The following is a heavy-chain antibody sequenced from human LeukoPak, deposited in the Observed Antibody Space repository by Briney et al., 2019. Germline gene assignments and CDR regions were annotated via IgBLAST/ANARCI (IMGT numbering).Heavy chain of an antibody. Sequence: GGSLRLSCAASGFTFSSYAMSWVRQAPGKGLEGVSAISGSGGSTYYADSVKGRFTISRDNSKNTLYLQMNSLRAEDTAVYYCAKGDRYYYGSGSYPPNFDYWGQGTLVTVSS. CDR1: GFTFSSYA. J-gene: IGHJ4*02. D-gene: IGHD3-10*01. CDR2: ISGSGGST. CDR3: AKGDRYYYGSGSYPPNFDY. V-gene: IGHV3-23*01.